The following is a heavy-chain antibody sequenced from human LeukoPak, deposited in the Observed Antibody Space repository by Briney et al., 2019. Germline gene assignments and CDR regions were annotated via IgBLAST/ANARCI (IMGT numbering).Heavy chain of an antibody. J-gene: IGHJ6*03. V-gene: IGHV4-59*08. CDR1: GGSISSYY. D-gene: IGHD3-9*01. CDR3: ARHSPGADDYDILTGPLEYYYYYYYMDV. Sequence: PSETLSLTCTVSGGSISSYYWSWIRQPPGKGLEWIGYIYYSGSTNYNPSLKSRATITVDTSKNQFSLTLSSVTDADTAVYYCARHSPGADDYDILTGPLEYYYYYYYMDVWGKGTTVTVSS. CDR2: IYYSGST.